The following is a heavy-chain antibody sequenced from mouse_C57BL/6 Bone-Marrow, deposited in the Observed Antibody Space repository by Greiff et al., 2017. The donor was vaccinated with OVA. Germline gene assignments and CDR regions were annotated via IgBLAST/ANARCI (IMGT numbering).Heavy chain of an antibody. J-gene: IGHJ4*01. CDR2: ISSGSSTI. CDR1: GFTFSDYG. Sequence: DVKLVESGGGLVKPGGSLKLSCAASGFTFSDYGMHWVRQAPEKGLEWVAYISSGSSTIYYADTVKGRFTISRDNAKNTLFLQMTSLRSEDTAMYYCAKGANWDAYYAMDYWGQGTSVTVSS. D-gene: IGHD4-1*01. CDR3: AKGANWDAYYAMDY. V-gene: IGHV5-17*01.